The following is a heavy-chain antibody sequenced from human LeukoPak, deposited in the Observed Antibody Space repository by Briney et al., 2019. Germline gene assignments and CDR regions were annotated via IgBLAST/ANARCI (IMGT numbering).Heavy chain of an antibody. CDR3: ARGRRIAAAGTTYYYYMDV. Sequence: GASVKVSCKAAGATFSSYAISWVRQAPGQGLEWMGGIIPIFGTANYAQKFQGRVTITADESTSTAYMELSSLRSEDTAVYYCARGRRIAAAGTTYYYYMDVWGKGTTVTVSS. J-gene: IGHJ6*03. CDR1: GATFSSYA. V-gene: IGHV1-69*01. CDR2: IIPIFGTA. D-gene: IGHD6-13*01.